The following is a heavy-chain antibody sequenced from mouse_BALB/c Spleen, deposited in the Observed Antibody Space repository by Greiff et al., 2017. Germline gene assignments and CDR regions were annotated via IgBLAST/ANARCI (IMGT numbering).Heavy chain of an antibody. V-gene: IGHV1-69*01. J-gene: IGHJ1*01. D-gene: IGHD2-1*01. CDR1: GYTFTDYW. Sequence: VQLQQPGAELVMPGASVKMSCKASGYTFTDYWMHWVKQRPGQGLEWIGAIDTSDSYTSYNQKFKGKATLTVDESSSTAYMQLSSLTSEDSAVYYCARSDMVSRYFDVWGAGTTVTVSS. CDR3: ARSDMVSRYFDV. CDR2: IDTSDSYT.